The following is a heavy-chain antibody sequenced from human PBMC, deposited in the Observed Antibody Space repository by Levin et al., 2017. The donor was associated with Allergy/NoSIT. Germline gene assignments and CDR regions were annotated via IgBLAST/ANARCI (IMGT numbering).Heavy chain of an antibody. J-gene: IGHJ4*02. Sequence: SETLSLTCAVYGGSFSGYYWSWIRQPPGKGLEWIGEINHSGSTNYNPSLKSRVTISVDTSKNQFSLKLSSVTAADTAVYYCARVRSYDILTGYNQTFDYWGQGTLVTVSS. CDR3: ARVRSYDILTGYNQTFDY. D-gene: IGHD3-9*01. CDR1: GGSFSGYY. V-gene: IGHV4-34*01. CDR2: INHSGST.